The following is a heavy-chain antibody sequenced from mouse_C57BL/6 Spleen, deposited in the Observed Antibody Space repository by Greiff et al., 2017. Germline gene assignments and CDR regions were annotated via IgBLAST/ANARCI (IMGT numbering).Heavy chain of an antibody. D-gene: IGHD2-5*01. CDR2: ISYSGST. CDR3: ARSAYYSNWGYFDV. J-gene: IGHJ1*03. V-gene: IGHV3-1*01. CDR1: GYSITSGYD. Sequence: VQLQESGPGMVKPSQSLSLTCTVTGYSITSGYDWHWIRHFPGNKLEWMGYISYSGSTNYNPSLKSRISITHDTSKNHFFLKLNSVTTEDTATYYCARSAYYSNWGYFDVWGTGTTVTVSS.